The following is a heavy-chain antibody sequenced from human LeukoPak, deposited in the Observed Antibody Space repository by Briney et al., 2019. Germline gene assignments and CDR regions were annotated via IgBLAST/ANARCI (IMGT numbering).Heavy chain of an antibody. CDR3: ARYLRQQLKYAFDI. V-gene: IGHV4-39*01. Sequence: PSETLSLTCTVSGGSISNSSYQWSWIRQPPGKGLEWIGSIYYTGSTYYNPSLKSRVTISLDTSKNQFSLKLSSVTAADTAVYYCARYLRQQLKYAFDIWVQGTMVTVFS. J-gene: IGHJ3*02. D-gene: IGHD5-24*01. CDR1: GGSISNSSYQ. CDR2: IYYTGST.